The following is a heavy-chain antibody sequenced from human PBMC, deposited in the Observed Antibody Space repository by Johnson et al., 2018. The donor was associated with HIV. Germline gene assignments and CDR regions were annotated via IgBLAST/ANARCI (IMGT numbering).Heavy chain of an antibody. V-gene: IGHV3-30-3*01. J-gene: IGHJ3*02. D-gene: IGHD3-22*01. Sequence: QVQLVESGGGVVQPGRSLRLSCAASGFTFSSYAMHWVRQAPGKGLEWVAVISYDGSNKYYADSVKGRFTISRDNSKNTLYLQMNSLRAEDTALYYCARGGLTYYEESSGYPDAFEIWGQGTMVTVSS. CDR3: ARGGLTYYEESSGYPDAFEI. CDR2: ISYDGSNK. CDR1: GFTFSSYA.